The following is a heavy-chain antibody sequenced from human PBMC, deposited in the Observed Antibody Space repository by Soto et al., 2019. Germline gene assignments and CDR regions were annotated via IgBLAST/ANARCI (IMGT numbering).Heavy chain of an antibody. CDR1: GFTFSYYG. CDR3: VKGEWRYCSGGNCLDWFDS. D-gene: IGHD2-15*01. Sequence: GGSLRLSCAASGFTFSYYGMHWVRQAPGKGLEWVAVISYDGGNKYYADSVKGRFTISRDSSKNLLYLKMNSLRAEDTAVYYCVKGEWRYCSGGNCLDWFDSWGQGTLVTVSS. CDR2: ISYDGGNK. V-gene: IGHV3-30*18. J-gene: IGHJ5*01.